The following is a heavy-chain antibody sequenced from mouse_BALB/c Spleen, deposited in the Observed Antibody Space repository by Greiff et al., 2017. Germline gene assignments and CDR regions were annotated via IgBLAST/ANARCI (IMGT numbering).Heavy chain of an antibody. CDR1: GFTFSSYG. CDR3: ESEGAIYYGYDAWFAY. J-gene: IGHJ3*01. Sequence: EVQGVESGGDLVKPGGSLNLSCAASGFTFSSYGMSWVRQTPDKRRDWCATISSGGSYTYYPDSVKGRFTISRDNAKNPLYLQMSSLKSEDTAMYYCESEGAIYYGYDAWFAYWGQGTLVTVSA. CDR2: ISSGGSYT. D-gene: IGHD2-2*01. V-gene: IGHV5-6*01.